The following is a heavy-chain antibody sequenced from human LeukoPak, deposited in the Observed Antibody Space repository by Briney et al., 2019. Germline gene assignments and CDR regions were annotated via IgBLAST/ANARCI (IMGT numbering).Heavy chain of an antibody. Sequence: ASVKVSCKASGYTFINYSVQWVRQAPGQGLEWMGIINPSGGSTSYAQKFQGRVTMTRDTSTSTVYMELSSLRSEDTAVYYCARGGRSGWHVLGDWGQGTLVTVSS. J-gene: IGHJ4*02. CDR3: ARGGRSGWHVLGD. D-gene: IGHD6-19*01. V-gene: IGHV1-46*01. CDR2: INPSGGST. CDR1: GYTFINYS.